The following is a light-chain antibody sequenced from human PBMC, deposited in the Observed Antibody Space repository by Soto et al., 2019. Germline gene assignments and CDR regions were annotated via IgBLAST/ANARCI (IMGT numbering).Light chain of an antibody. CDR1: QNVNSD. CDR3: QQYNKWPPLYT. Sequence: EIVMTLSPVILSVSPGERATLSCRASQNVNSDLAWYQQKPGQAPRILIYGASTRATDIPARISGSGSGTDFTLTISSLQSEDFAVYYCQQYNKWPPLYTFGQGTKLEIK. V-gene: IGKV3-15*01. J-gene: IGKJ2*01. CDR2: GAS.